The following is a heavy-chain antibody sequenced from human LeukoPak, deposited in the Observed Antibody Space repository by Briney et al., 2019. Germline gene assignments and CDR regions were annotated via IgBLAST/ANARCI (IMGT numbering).Heavy chain of an antibody. J-gene: IGHJ4*02. CDR1: GFIFSSYS. CDR2: ISSSSSYI. CDR3: ARAHTYGDYSYYFDY. D-gene: IGHD4-17*01. Sequence: GGSLRLSCAASGFIFSSYSMNWVRQAPGKGLEWVSSISSSSSYIYYADSVKGRFTISRDNAKNSLYLQMNSLRAEDTAVYYCARAHTYGDYSYYFDYWGQGTLATVSS. V-gene: IGHV3-21*01.